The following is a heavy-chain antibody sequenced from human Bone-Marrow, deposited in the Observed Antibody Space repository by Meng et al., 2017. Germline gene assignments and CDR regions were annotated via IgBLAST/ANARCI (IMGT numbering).Heavy chain of an antibody. D-gene: IGHD1-14*01. V-gene: IGHV4-4*02. CDR2: IYHSGIT. J-gene: IGHJ4*02. CDR3: ARDPTGGEDHQRV. CDR1: GGSISSSNW. Sequence: VLLQESGPGLVKPSGTLSLTCAVSGGSISSSNWWSGVRQPPGKGLEWIGKIYHSGITIYNPSLKSRVTMSVDNSKNQFSLKLNSMTAADTAVYYCARDPTGGEDHQRVWGQGTLVTVSS.